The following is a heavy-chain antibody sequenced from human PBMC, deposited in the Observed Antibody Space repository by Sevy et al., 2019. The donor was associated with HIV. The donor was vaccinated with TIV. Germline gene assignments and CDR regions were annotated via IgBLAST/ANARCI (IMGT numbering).Heavy chain of an antibody. CDR3: ARGITIVGVVIRFDP. CDR1: GGSISSGGYY. V-gene: IGHV4-31*03. Sequence: SETLSLTCTVSGGSISSGGYYWSWIRQHPGKGLEWIGYIYYSGCTYYNPSLKSRVTISVDTAKNQFSLKLSSVTAADTAVYDCARGITIVGVVIRFDPWGQGTLVTVSS. J-gene: IGHJ5*02. CDR2: IYYSGCT. D-gene: IGHD3-3*01.